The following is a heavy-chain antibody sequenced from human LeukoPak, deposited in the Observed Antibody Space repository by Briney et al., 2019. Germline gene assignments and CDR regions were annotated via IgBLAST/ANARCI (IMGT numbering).Heavy chain of an antibody. CDR3: ARVRDGYNDAYDI. CDR1: GYTFTSYD. D-gene: IGHD5-24*01. J-gene: IGHJ3*02. CDR2: MNPNSGNT. V-gene: IGHV1-8*01. Sequence: ASVKVSCKASGYTFTSYDINWVRQATGQGLEWKGWMNPNSGNTGYAQKFQGRVTMTRNTSISTAYMELSSLKSADTAVYYCARVRDGYNDAYDIWGQGTMVTVSS.